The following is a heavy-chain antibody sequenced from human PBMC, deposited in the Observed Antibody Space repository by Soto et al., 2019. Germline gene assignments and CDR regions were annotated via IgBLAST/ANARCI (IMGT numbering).Heavy chain of an antibody. V-gene: IGHV3-33*01. CDR1: GFTFSSNG. D-gene: IGHD3-3*01. CDR2: VWYDGSNQ. Sequence: QVQLVESGGGVVHPGGSLEPSLAAPGFTFSSNGMTWAGQPQAKGLQGWALVWYDGSNQYYADSVKGRFTISRDNSKNTLHLQLNSLGAEDTAVYFCARDRQFWGGSYVVFAYKYGMDVWGQGTTVTVSS. J-gene: IGHJ6*02. CDR3: ARDRQFWGGSYVVFAYKYGMDV.